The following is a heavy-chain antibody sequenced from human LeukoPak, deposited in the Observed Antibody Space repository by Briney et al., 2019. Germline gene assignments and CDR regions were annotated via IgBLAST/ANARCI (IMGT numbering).Heavy chain of an antibody. J-gene: IGHJ5*02. CDR1: GFTFSNYG. V-gene: IGHV3-30*03. D-gene: IGHD6-13*01. CDR3: ARPIAAAENWFDP. CDR2: ISYDGTYK. Sequence: GGSLRLSCAASGFTFSNYGLHWVRQAPGKGLEWVAVISYDGTYKYYADSVKGRFTISRDNSKNTLYLQMNSLRAEDTAVYYCARPIAAAENWFDPWGQGTLVTVSS.